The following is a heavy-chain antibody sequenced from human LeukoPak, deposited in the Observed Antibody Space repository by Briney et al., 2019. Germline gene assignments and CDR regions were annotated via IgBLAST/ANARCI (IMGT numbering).Heavy chain of an antibody. J-gene: IGHJ4*02. CDR1: GFTFNSYN. CDR2: ISYDGSNK. D-gene: IGHD3-3*01. CDR3: ARDDEWLFDY. V-gene: IGHV3-30*04. Sequence: GGSLRLSCAASGFTFNSYNMHWVRQAPGKGLEWVAVISYDGSNKYYADPVKGRFTISRDNFKNTLYLQMSSLRTEDTAVYYCARDDEWLFDYWGQGTLVTVSS.